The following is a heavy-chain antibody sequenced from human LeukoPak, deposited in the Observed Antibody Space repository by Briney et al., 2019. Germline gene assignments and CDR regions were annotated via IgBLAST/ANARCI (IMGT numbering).Heavy chain of an antibody. D-gene: IGHD1-26*01. CDR1: GGSISSYY. Sequence: PSETLSLTCTVSGGSISSYYWSWIRQPPGKGLEWIGYIYTSGSTNYNPSLKSRVTISVDTSKNQFPLKLSSVIAADTAVYYCAGGSYPQIDYWGQGTLVTASS. J-gene: IGHJ4*02. CDR3: AGGSYPQIDY. V-gene: IGHV4-4*09. CDR2: IYTSGST.